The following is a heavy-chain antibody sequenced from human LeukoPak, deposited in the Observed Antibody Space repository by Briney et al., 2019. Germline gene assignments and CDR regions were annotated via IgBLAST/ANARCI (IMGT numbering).Heavy chain of an antibody. CDR3: AREPKQWLVPIDY. V-gene: IGHV3-7*01. D-gene: IGHD6-19*01. CDR2: IKQDGSEK. CDR1: GFTFSNAW. J-gene: IGHJ4*02. Sequence: PGGSLRLSCAASGFTFSNAWMSWARQAPGKGLEWVANIKQDGSEKYYVDSVKGRFTISRDNAKNSLYLQMNSLRVEDTAVYYCAREPKQWLVPIDYWGQGTLVTVSS.